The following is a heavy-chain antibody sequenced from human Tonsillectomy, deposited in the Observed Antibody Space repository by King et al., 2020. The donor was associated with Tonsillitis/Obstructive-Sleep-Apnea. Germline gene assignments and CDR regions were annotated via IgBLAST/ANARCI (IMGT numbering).Heavy chain of an antibody. J-gene: IGHJ4*02. CDR2: ISYDGSNK. CDR1: GFTFSSYA. V-gene: IGHV3-30*04. Sequence: VQLVESGGGVVQPGRSLRLSCAASGFTFSSYAMHWVRQAPGKGLEWVAVISYDGSNKYYADSVKGRFTISRDNSKNTLYLQMNSLRAEDTAVYYCARGALDYWGQGTLVTASS. CDR3: ARGALDY.